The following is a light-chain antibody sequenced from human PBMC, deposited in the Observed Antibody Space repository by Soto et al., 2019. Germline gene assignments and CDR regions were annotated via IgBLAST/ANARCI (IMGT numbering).Light chain of an antibody. CDR3: QQYGSSPPLT. J-gene: IGKJ4*01. CDR2: GAS. V-gene: IGKV3-20*01. CDR1: QSVSNNY. Sequence: EIVLMQSPGTLSLSPGERATLSCRASQSVSNNYVAWYQQKPGQAPRLLIAGASSSATGIPDRFSGSGSGTDFTLTISRLETEDFAVYYCQQYGSSPPLTFGGGTKVEIK.